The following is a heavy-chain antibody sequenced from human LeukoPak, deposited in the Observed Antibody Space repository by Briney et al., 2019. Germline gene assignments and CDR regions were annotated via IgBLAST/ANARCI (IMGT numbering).Heavy chain of an antibody. V-gene: IGHV1-69*01. D-gene: IGHD6-19*01. Sequence: SVKVSCKASGGTFSSYAISWVRQAPGQGLEWMGGIIPIFGTANYAQKFQGRVTITADESTSTAYMELSSLRSEDTAVYYCARSDPYSVAGLDYWGQGTLVTVSS. J-gene: IGHJ4*02. CDR3: ARSDPYSVAGLDY. CDR1: GGTFSSYA. CDR2: IIPIFGTA.